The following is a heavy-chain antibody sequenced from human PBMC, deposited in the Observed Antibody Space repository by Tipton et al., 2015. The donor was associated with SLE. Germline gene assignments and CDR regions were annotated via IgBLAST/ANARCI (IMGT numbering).Heavy chain of an antibody. CDR3: ARESDQLWSREDAFDI. J-gene: IGHJ3*02. CDR2: INHSGST. V-gene: IGHV4-34*01. D-gene: IGHD5-18*01. CDR1: GGSFSGYY. Sequence: TLSLTCAVSGGSFSGYYWSWIRQPPGKGLEWIGEINHSGSTNYNPSLKSRVTISVDTSKNQFSLKLSSVTAADTAVYYCARESDQLWSREDAFDIWGQGTMVTVSS.